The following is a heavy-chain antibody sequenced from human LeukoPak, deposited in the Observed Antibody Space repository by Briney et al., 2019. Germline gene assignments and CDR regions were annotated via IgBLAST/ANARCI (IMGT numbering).Heavy chain of an antibody. CDR3: ATENYNRFDN. CDR2: ISSASDYT. CDR1: GFTFRDYY. J-gene: IGHJ4*02. Sequence: PGGSLRLSCAASGFTFRDYYMSWIRQAPGKGLEWVSYISSASDYTNYADSVKGRFTVSRDNAKNSLYLQLNSLRAEDTAVYYCATENYNRFDNWGQSTLVTVSS. D-gene: IGHD1-7*01. V-gene: IGHV3-11*05.